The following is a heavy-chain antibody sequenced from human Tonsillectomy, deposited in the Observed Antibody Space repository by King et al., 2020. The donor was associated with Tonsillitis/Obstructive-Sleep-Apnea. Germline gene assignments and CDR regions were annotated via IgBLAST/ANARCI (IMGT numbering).Heavy chain of an antibody. CDR1: GFTFSSYS. Sequence: VQLVESGGGLVQPGGSLRLSCAASGFTFSSYSMNWVRQAPGKGLEWVSYISMSSSTIYYAYSVKGRFTISRDNAKNSLCLQMNSLRDEDTAVYYCARAAYGDYSPLDYWGQGTLVTVSS. D-gene: IGHD4-17*01. CDR3: ARAAYGDYSPLDY. V-gene: IGHV3-48*02. J-gene: IGHJ4*02. CDR2: ISMSSSTI.